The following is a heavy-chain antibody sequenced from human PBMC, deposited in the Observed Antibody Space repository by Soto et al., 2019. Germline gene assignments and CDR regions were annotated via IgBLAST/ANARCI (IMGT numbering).Heavy chain of an antibody. D-gene: IGHD5-12*01. Sequence: QVQLVQSGAEVKKPGASVKVSCKASGYTFTSYGISWVRQAPGQGLEWMGWISAYNGNTNYAQKLQGRVTMTTDTPTSTAYMELRSLRSDDTAVYYCARDGGAGYSGYYYYGMDVWGQGTTVTVSS. V-gene: IGHV1-18*01. CDR3: ARDGGAGYSGYYYYGMDV. J-gene: IGHJ6*02. CDR1: GYTFTSYG. CDR2: ISAYNGNT.